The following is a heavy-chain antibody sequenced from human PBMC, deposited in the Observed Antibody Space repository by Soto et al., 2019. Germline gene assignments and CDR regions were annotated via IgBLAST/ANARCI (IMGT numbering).Heavy chain of an antibody. CDR2: ISGSGGST. V-gene: IGHV3-23*01. D-gene: IGHD4-17*01. Sequence: GGSLRLSCAASGFTFSSYAMSWVRQAPGKGLEWVSAISGSGGSTYYADSVKGRFTISRDNSKNTLYLQMNSLRAEDTAVYYCAKDATSYGDYVLGWDVGGGFDYWGQGTLVTVSS. CDR1: GFTFSSYA. J-gene: IGHJ4*02. CDR3: AKDATSYGDYVLGWDVGGGFDY.